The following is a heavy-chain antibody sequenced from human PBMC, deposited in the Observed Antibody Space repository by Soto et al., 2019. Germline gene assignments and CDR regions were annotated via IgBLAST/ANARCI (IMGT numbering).Heavy chain of an antibody. CDR2: ISGSGENT. J-gene: IGHJ3*02. D-gene: IGHD3-16*02. V-gene: IGHV3-23*01. CDR1: GFTFSSYA. CDR3: RSYRLVDAFDI. Sequence: GGSLRLSCAASGFTFSSYAMSWVRQAPGEGLQWVSAISGSGENTFYADPVKGRFTISRDNSKNTLYLQMNNLRAEDTAVYYCRSYRLVDAFDIWGQGTMVTVSS.